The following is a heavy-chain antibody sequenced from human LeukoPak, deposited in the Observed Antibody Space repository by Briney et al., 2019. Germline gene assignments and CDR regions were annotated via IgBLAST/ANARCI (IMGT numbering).Heavy chain of an antibody. Sequence: QPGGSLRLSCVAAGFTFSSYGMHWVRQAPGKGLEWVAVIWYDGSNKYYADSVKGRFTISRDNSKNTLYLQMNSLRAEDTAVYYCARASQQLVLYNWFDPWGQGTLVTVSS. J-gene: IGHJ5*02. CDR2: IWYDGSNK. D-gene: IGHD6-13*01. CDR1: GFTFSSYG. V-gene: IGHV3-33*08. CDR3: ARASQQLVLYNWFDP.